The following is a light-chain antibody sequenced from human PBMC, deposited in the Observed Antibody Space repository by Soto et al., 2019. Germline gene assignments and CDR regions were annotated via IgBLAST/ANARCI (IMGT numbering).Light chain of an antibody. CDR2: GPS. CDR3: QQYGTSGT. J-gene: IGKJ1*01. V-gene: IGKV3-20*01. Sequence: EVEWKQSLGPMSLTPGESAPLSGRASPSVSNNYLAWSQPKPGQAHRLLIYGPSNRATGIPDRFSGSGSGTDFTLTISRLEPEDFAVHYCQQYGTSGTFGQGTK. CDR1: PSVSNNY.